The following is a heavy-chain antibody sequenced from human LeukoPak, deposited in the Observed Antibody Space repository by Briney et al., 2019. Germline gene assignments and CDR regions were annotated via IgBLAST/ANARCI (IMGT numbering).Heavy chain of an antibody. V-gene: IGHV3-23*01. CDR3: AKGTYNFYFGY. CDR1: GFTFSNHA. Sequence: GGSLRPSCAASGFTFSNHAMYWVRQAPGKGLEWVSAITDSGGSTYYTDSVKGRFTISRDNSRNTLYLQMNSLRAEDTAVYYCAKGTYNFYFGYWGQGTLVTVSS. J-gene: IGHJ4*02. D-gene: IGHD5-24*01. CDR2: ITDSGGST.